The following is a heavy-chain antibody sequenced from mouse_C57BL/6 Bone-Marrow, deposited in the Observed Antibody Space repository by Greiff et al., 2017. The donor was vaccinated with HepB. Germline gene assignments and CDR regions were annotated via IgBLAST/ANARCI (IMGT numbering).Heavy chain of an antibody. D-gene: IGHD2-9*01. CDR3: ARSLLWLRRGYFDY. Sequence: QVQLQQSGPELVKPGASVKISCKASGYSFTSYYIHWVKQRPGQGLEWIGWIYPGSGNTKYNEKFKGKATLTADTSSSTAYMQLSSLTSEDSAVYYCARSLLWLRRGYFDYWGQGTTPTVSS. CDR1: GYSFTSYY. J-gene: IGHJ2*01. CDR2: IYPGSGNT. V-gene: IGHV1-66*01.